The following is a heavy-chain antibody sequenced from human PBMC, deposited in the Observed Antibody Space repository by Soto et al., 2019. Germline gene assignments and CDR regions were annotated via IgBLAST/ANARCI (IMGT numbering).Heavy chain of an antibody. CDR1: GFTFTDHW. D-gene: IGHD6-25*01. V-gene: IGHV3-7*05. Sequence: EVQLVESGGGLVQPGGSLRLSYVASGFTFTDHWMTWVRQAPGRRPEWVANIKPDGSEKYYMDSVRGRFAISRDNAKNSLSLLMNSLGPEDTAMFYCVRRRGGGAYDLWGQGTMVTVS. CDR2: IKPDGSEK. J-gene: IGHJ3*01. CDR3: VRRRGGGAYDL.